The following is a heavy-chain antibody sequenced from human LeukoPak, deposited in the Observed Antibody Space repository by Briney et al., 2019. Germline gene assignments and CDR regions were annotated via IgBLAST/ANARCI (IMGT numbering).Heavy chain of an antibody. D-gene: IGHD1-14*01. Sequence: PGGSLRLSCAASGFTVITNDMTWVRQAPGKGLEWVSVLYSDGNTKYADSVQGRFTISRDNSKNTLYLEMNSLSPDDTAVYYCARGVEPLAVNTLAYWGKGTLVTVSS. V-gene: IGHV3-53*01. J-gene: IGHJ4*02. CDR1: GFTVITND. CDR3: ARGVEPLAVNTLAY. CDR2: LYSDGNT.